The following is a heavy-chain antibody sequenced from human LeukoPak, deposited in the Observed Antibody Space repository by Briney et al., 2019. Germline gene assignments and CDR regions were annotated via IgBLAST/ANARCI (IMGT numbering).Heavy chain of an antibody. CDR1: GGTFSSYA. CDR3: ASQEAADSGTLDY. CDR2: ISAYNGNT. J-gene: IGHJ4*02. V-gene: IGHV1-18*01. D-gene: IGHD2-2*01. Sequence: GSSVKVSCKASGGTFSSYAISWVRQAPGQGLEWMGWISAYNGNTNYAQKLQGRVTMTTDTSTSTAYMELRSLRSDDTAVYYCASQEAADSGTLDYWGQGTLVTVSS.